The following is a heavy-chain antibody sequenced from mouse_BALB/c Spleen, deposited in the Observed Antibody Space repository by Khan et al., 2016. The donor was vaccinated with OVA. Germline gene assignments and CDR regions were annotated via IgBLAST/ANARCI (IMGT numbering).Heavy chain of an antibody. V-gene: IGHV3-2*02. CDR1: GYSITSEFA. CDR3: ARKDCYYYAPCPN. CDR2: ISYSGNT. J-gene: IGHJ3*01. D-gene: IGHD2-4*01. Sequence: VQLKQSGPGLVKPSQSLSLTCTVTGYSITSEFAWNWIRQLPGNKLEWMGYISYSGNTRYNPSLKSLISITRDTSRNQFFLQLNSLTTADTATYNGARKDCYYYAPCPNWGQGTLVTVSA.